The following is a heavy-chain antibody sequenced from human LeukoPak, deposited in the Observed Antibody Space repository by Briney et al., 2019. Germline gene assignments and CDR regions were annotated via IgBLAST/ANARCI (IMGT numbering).Heavy chain of an antibody. CDR1: GGTFSSYA. V-gene: IGHV1-69*13. Sequence: SVKVSCKASGGTFSSYAISWVRQAPGQGLEWMGGIIPIFGTANYAQKFQGRVMITADESTSTAYMELSSLRSEDTAVYYCARDAILEWLPPSYYYMDVWGKGTTVTVSS. J-gene: IGHJ6*03. CDR3: ARDAILEWLPPSYYYMDV. D-gene: IGHD3-3*01. CDR2: IIPIFGTA.